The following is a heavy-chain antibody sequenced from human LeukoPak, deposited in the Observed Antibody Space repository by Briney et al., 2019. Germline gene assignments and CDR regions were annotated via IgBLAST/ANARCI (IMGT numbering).Heavy chain of an antibody. V-gene: IGHV4-38-2*02. CDR1: GFSIGTGYS. D-gene: IGHD3-10*01. Sequence: SETLSLTCSVSGFSIGTGYSWGWIRQPPGKGLERIGIIYHRGNTYYNPSLMSRVTISLDTSKNQFSLRLTSVTAADTALYYCAREVESWFGDLLSYFDSWGQGTQVTVSS. J-gene: IGHJ4*02. CDR2: IYHRGNT. CDR3: AREVESWFGDLLSYFDS.